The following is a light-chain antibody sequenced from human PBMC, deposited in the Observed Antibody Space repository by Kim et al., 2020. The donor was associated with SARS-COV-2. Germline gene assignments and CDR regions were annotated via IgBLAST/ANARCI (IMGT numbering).Light chain of an antibody. CDR1: QSISSY. Sequence: EIVLTQSPATLSLSPGERATLSCRASQSISSYLAWYQQKPGQAPRLLIYDASNRATGIPARFSGSGSGTDFTLTVSSLEPVDFAVYYCQQRSAWPQTFGQGTKLEIK. V-gene: IGKV3-11*01. J-gene: IGKJ2*01. CDR2: DAS. CDR3: QQRSAWPQT.